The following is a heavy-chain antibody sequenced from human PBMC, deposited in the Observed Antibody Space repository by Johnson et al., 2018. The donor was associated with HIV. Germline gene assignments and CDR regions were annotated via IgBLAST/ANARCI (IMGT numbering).Heavy chain of an antibody. J-gene: IGHJ3*01. D-gene: IGHD5-18*01. CDR1: GFTFDDYA. Sequence: VQLVESGGGLVQPGRSLRLSCAASGFTFDDYAMHWVRQAPGKGLEWVSGLTWNSGSVAYADSVKGRFTISRDNSRNMLYLQMNSLRPEDTAVYYCARDGRDLVTRGGFDVWGPGTVVTVSS. V-gene: IGHV3-9*01. CDR2: LTWNSGSV. CDR3: ARDGRDLVTRGGFDV.